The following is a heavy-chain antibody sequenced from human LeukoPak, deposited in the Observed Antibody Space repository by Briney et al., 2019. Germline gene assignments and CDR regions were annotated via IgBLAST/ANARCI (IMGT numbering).Heavy chain of an antibody. CDR1: GFTFSSYS. J-gene: IGHJ4*02. Sequence: GGSLRHSCAASGFTFSSYSMNWVRPARGKGLVWVSRINTDGSTTRYADSVKGRFTISRDNAKNTLYLQMNSLRAEDTAVYYCARGVDYWGQGTLVAVSS. CDR2: INTDGSTT. CDR3: ARGVDY. V-gene: IGHV3-74*01.